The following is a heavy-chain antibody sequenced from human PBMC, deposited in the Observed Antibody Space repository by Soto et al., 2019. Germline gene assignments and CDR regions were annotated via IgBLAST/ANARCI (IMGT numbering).Heavy chain of an antibody. CDR1: GYTFTNYW. V-gene: IGHV5-51*01. Sequence: GESLKISCKGSGYTFTNYWIGWVRQMPGKGPEWMGIIYPGDSDTKYNPSFQGQVTISADKSITTTYLQWSSLKASDTAIYYCAASIFYYGMDVWGQGATVTVSS. CDR3: AASIFYYGMDV. J-gene: IGHJ6*02. CDR2: IYPGDSDT.